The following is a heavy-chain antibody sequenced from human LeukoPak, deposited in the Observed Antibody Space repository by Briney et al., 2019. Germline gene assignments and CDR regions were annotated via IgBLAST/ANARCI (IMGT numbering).Heavy chain of an antibody. CDR1: GYTFTIYG. D-gene: IGHD6-19*01. J-gene: IGHJ4*02. CDR3: DRGHKPPRKWLGTDFDY. V-gene: IGHV1-18*01. CDR2: ISAYNDNT. Sequence: ASVKVSCKSSGYTFTIYGISWVRQAPGQGLEWMGWISAYNDNTKYSQTLQGRVTMTTYTSTTTAYIDLSSLRSGDTDVSDCDRGHKPPRKWLGTDFDYWGQGTPVTVSS.